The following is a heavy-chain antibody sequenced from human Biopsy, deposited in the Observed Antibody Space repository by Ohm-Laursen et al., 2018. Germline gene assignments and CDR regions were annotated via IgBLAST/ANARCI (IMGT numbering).Heavy chain of an antibody. V-gene: IGHV4-59*08. CDR1: GGSISSFY. D-gene: IGHD2-15*01. CDR3: ARRGSGGRSFDL. CDR2: ISDSGST. Sequence: GTLSLTWAVSGGSISSFYWTWIRQPPGKGPEWIGDISDSGSTNYKPSLKNRVFISVDTSKNQFPLNLSSVTAADTAVYYCARRGSGGRSFDLWGQGTLVTVPS. J-gene: IGHJ4*02.